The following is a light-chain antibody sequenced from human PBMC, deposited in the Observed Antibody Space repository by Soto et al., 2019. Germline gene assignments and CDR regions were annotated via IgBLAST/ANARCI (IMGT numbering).Light chain of an antibody. CDR2: GAS. Sequence: EIVRTQSPATLSVSPGERATLSCRASQSVSSTLAWYQQKPGQAPRLLIYGASTRATGIPARFSGSGSGTEFTLTISSLQSEDFAVYYCQQYNNWPPWTFGQGTKVDIK. V-gene: IGKV3-15*01. J-gene: IGKJ1*01. CDR3: QQYNNWPPWT. CDR1: QSVSST.